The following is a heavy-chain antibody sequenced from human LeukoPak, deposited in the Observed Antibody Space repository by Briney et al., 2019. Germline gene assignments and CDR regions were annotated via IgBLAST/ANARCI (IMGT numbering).Heavy chain of an antibody. CDR1: GDSNNRGDYY. Sequence: PSDTLSLTCTVSGDSNNRGDYYCSWIRQPPGKGLERYGYIYYSRRLYYNPSLKSRVTISVDTSKNQFSLKLSSVTAADTAVYYCARGDTMVRGVFDYWGQGTLVTVSS. CDR3: ARGDTMVRGVFDY. J-gene: IGHJ4*02. V-gene: IGHV4-30-4*02. CDR2: IYYSRRL. D-gene: IGHD3-10*01.